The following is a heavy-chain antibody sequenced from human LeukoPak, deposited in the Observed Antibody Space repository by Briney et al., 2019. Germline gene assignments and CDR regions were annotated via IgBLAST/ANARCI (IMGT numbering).Heavy chain of an antibody. J-gene: IGHJ4*02. CDR1: GFTFDDYA. D-gene: IGHD3-22*01. V-gene: IGHV3-43*02. Sequence: GGSLRLSCSASGFTFDDYAMHWVRQSPGEGLEWVSFISGDRRSTYYADSVKGRFTISRYNNKNSLYLQMDSLRPEDTAFYYCARDDETYYYDGIGHNVDYWGQGTLLTVSS. CDR2: ISGDRRST. CDR3: ARDDETYYYDGIGHNVDY.